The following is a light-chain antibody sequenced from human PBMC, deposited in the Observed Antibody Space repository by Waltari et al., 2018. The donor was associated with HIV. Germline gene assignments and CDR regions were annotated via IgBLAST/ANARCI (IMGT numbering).Light chain of an antibody. Sequence: SALTQPASVSGSPGQSITISCTGTSGDVGGYNYVSCYQQHPGNAPKLMIYEVSTRPSGVSNRFSGSKSGNTASLTISGLQAEDEADYYCSSYTSSSTLVFGGGTKLTVL. CDR2: EVS. CDR3: SSYTSSSTLV. CDR1: SGDVGGYNY. V-gene: IGLV2-14*01. J-gene: IGLJ3*02.